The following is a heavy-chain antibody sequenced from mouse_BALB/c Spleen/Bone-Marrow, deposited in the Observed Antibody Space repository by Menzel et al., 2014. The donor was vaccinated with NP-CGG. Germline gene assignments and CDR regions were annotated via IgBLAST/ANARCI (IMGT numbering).Heavy chain of an antibody. V-gene: IGHV1-54*01. D-gene: IGHD2-10*02. J-gene: IGHJ4*01. CDR3: ARSGYGNYFYAMDY. Sequence: AQLQQSGAELVRPGTSVKVSCKASGYAFTNYLIEWVKQRPGQGLEWIGVINPGSGGTNYNEKFKGKATLTADKSSSTAYMQLSSLTSDDSAVYFCARSGYGNYFYAMDYWGQGTSVTVSS. CDR1: GYAFTNYL. CDR2: INPGSGGT.